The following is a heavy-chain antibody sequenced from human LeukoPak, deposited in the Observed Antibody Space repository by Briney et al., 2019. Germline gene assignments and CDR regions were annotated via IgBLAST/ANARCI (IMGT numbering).Heavy chain of an antibody. J-gene: IGHJ4*02. D-gene: IGHD6-13*01. V-gene: IGHV3-48*01. CDR1: GFTFSSYS. Sequence: PGGSLRLSCAASGFTFSSYSMNWVRQAPGKGLEWVSYISSSSSTIYYADSVKGRFTISRDNAKNSLYLQMNGLRAEDTAVYYCARDGSSWYRYWGQGTLVTVSS. CDR3: ARDGSSWYRY. CDR2: ISSSSSTI.